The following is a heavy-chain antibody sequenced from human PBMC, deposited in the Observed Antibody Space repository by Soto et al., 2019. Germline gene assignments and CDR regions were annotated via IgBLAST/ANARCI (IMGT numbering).Heavy chain of an antibody. V-gene: IGHV1-2*02. Sequence: GASVKVSCKASGYTFSDYYMHWVRQAPGQGLEWMGWINANSGGTTYAQKFQGRVTMTRDTSIGTAYMELSRLSSDDTAIYYCARLQIEVAGTNWGQGTLVTVSS. J-gene: IGHJ4*02. CDR3: ARLQIEVAGTN. CDR1: GYTFSDYY. CDR2: INANSGGT. D-gene: IGHD6-19*01.